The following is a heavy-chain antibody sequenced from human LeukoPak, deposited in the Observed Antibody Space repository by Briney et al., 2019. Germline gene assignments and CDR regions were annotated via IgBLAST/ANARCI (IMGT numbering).Heavy chain of an antibody. CDR1: GFTFGSYG. J-gene: IGHJ4*02. V-gene: IGHV3-33*01. D-gene: IGHD1-26*01. CDR2: IWYDGSNE. Sequence: QPGRSLRLSCAASGFTFGSYGMHWVRQAPGKGLEWVAVIWYDGSNENYADSVKGRFTISRDNSKKTMYLQMNSLRAEDTAVYYCARQGIVGAKRGGWFDYWGQGTLVTVSS. CDR3: ARQGIVGAKRGGWFDY.